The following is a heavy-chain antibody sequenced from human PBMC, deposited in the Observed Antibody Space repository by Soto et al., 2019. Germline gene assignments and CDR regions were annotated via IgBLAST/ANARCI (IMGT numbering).Heavy chain of an antibody. Sequence: PSETLSLTCTVSRDAIRSSSYYWVWIRQPPGKGLEWIGSIYYSGSTYYNPSLKSLVTISVDASKNQFSLKLGSVTAADTAAYYCARWATFASSNYCGIDVRGQRTTATV. CDR2: IYYSGST. D-gene: IGHD1-1*01. CDR1: RDAIRSSSYY. J-gene: IGHJ6*02. CDR3: ARWATFASSNYCGIDV. V-gene: IGHV4-39*01.